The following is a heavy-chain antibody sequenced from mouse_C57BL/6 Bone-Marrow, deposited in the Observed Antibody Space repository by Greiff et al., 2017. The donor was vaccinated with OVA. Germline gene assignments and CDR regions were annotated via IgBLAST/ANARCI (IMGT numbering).Heavy chain of an antibody. CDR1: GYTFTNYW. Sequence: VKLMESGAELVRPGTSVKMSCKASGYTFTNYWIGWAKQRPGHGLEWIGDIYPGGGYTNYNEKFKGKATLTADKSSSTAYMQFSSLTSEDSAIYYCARRRYNFYFDYWGQGTTLTVSS. CDR3: ARRRYNFYFDY. J-gene: IGHJ2*01. D-gene: IGHD1-3*01. V-gene: IGHV1-63*01. CDR2: IYPGGGYT.